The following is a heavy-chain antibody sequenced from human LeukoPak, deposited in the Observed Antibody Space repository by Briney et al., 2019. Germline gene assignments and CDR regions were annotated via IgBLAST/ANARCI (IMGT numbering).Heavy chain of an antibody. J-gene: IGHJ5*02. CDR2: IRYDGSNK. Sequence: GRSLRLSCAASGFTFSSYAMHWVRQAPGKGLEWVAFIRYDGSNKYYADSVKGRFTISRDNSKNTLYLQMNSLRAEDTAVYYCAKDRGAVTTWFDPWGQGTLVTVSS. CDR3: AKDRGAVTTWFDP. V-gene: IGHV3-30*02. CDR1: GFTFSSYA. D-gene: IGHD4-11*01.